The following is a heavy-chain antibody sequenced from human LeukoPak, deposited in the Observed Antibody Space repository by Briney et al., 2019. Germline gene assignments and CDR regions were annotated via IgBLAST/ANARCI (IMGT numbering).Heavy chain of an antibody. D-gene: IGHD3-10*01. Sequence: GGSLRLSCAPSGFTFSSYGMHWVRQAPGKGLEWVAVISYDGSNKYYADSVKGRFTISRDNSENTLYLQMNSLRAEDTAVYYCANLPHYYGSGSYYNVDYWGQGTLVTVSS. CDR3: ANLPHYYGSGSYYNVDY. V-gene: IGHV3-30*18. CDR2: ISYDGSNK. CDR1: GFTFSSYG. J-gene: IGHJ4*02.